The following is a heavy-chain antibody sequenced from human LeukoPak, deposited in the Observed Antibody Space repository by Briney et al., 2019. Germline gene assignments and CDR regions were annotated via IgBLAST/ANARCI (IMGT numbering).Heavy chain of an antibody. D-gene: IGHD3-3*01. Sequence: SETLSLTCSVSGGSITNYYWNWIRQPPGKGLEWIGYISDRGTTTYNPSLKSRGTISVDMSKNLFSLKLNSVTAADTAVYYCARDFGSGHPFDLWGQGTLVTVSS. J-gene: IGHJ4*02. V-gene: IGHV4-59*01. CDR2: ISDRGTT. CDR1: GGSITNYY. CDR3: ARDFGSGHPFDL.